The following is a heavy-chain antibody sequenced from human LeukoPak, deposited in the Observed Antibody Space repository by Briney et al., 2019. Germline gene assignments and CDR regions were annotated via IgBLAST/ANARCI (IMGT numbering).Heavy chain of an antibody. J-gene: IGHJ5*02. V-gene: IGHV4-31*03. CDR3: ARSIDSSGYYYVNWFDP. D-gene: IGHD3-22*01. CDR1: GGSISSGGYY. CDR2: IYYSGST. Sequence: SETLSLTCTVSGGSISSGGYYWSWIRQHPGKGLEWIGYIYYSGSTYYNPSLKSRVTISVDTSKNQFSLKLSSVTAADTAVYYCARSIDSSGYYYVNWFDPWGQGTLVTASS.